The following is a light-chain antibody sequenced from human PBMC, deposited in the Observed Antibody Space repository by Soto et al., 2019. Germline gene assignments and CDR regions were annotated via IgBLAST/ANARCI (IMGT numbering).Light chain of an antibody. CDR2: EVS. V-gene: IGLV2-14*01. CDR1: SSDVGSFNF. Sequence: QSALTQPASVSGAPGQSIAISCTGTSSDVGSFNFVSWYQQHPGKVPKLIIYEVSNRPSGVSSRFSGSKSGDTASLIISGLQAEDEADYYCLSWTTMRALVFGGGTKLTVL. J-gene: IGLJ2*01. CDR3: LSWTTMRALV.